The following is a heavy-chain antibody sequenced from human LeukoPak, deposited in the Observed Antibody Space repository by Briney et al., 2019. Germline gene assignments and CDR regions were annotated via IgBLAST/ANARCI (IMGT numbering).Heavy chain of an antibody. CDR1: GGSISSGGYY. D-gene: IGHD6-13*01. J-gene: IGHJ4*02. Sequence: PSETLSLTCTVSGGSISSGGYYWSWIRQPPGKGLEWIGYIYHSGSTYYNPSLKSRVTISVDRSKNQFSLKLSSVTAADTAVYYCARDSPPGIAAAGEDYWGQGTLVTVSS. CDR3: ARDSPPGIAAAGEDY. V-gene: IGHV4-30-2*01. CDR2: IYHSGST.